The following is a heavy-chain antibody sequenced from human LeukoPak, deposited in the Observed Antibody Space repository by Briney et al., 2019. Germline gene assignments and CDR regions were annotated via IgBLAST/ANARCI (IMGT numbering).Heavy chain of an antibody. CDR2: ISGSSGST. CDR1: GFTFSSYA. D-gene: IGHD2-2*01. Sequence: PGGSLRLSCAASGFTFSSYAMSWVRQAPGKGLEWVSAISGSSGSTYYADSVKGRFTISRDNSKNTLYLQMNSLRAEDTAVYYCAKDLVVVPAAIDYFDYWGQGTLVTVSS. CDR3: AKDLVVVPAAIDYFDY. V-gene: IGHV3-23*01. J-gene: IGHJ4*02.